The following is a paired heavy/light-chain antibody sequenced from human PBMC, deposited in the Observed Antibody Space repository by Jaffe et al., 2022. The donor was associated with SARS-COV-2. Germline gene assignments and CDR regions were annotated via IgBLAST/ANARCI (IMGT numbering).Light chain of an antibody. J-gene: IGLJ1*01. Sequence: QSVLAQPPSASGAPGQTVTISCSGSNSNIGINTVDWYQHIPGAAPRLLLYSYNRRPSGVPDRFSGSKSGTSASLAISGLQPEDEGIYYCATWDDSLNVIYVFGTGTKVTVL. CDR3: ATWDDSLNVIYV. CDR2: SYN. V-gene: IGLV1-44*01. CDR1: NSNIGINT.
Heavy chain of an antibody. CDR3: ASLGPYCSSLSCRDYYGLDV. CDR1: GRSFTTNW. CDR2: IYPNDSNT. V-gene: IGHV5-51*01. J-gene: IGHJ6*02. Sequence: EVQLVQSGAEVKKPGESLKIPCKGSGRSFTTNWIGWVRQVPGEGLQWMGIIYPNDSNTRYSPSFQGQVTISADKSTNTVYLQWNSLKASDTGMYFCASLGPYCSSLSCRDYYGLDVWGQGTTVTVSS. D-gene: IGHD2-2*01.